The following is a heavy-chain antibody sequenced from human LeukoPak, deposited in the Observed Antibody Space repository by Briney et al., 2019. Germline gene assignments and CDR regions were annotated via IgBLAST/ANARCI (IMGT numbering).Heavy chain of an antibody. D-gene: IGHD2-15*01. V-gene: IGHV6-1*01. Sequence: SQTLSLTCAISGDSVSSNSAAWNWIRQSPSRGLEWLGRTYYRSKWYNDYVVSVKSRITINPDTSKNQFSLQLNSVTPEDTAVYYCARDGGSDGPNPTLYYYYYGMDVWGQGTTVTVSS. CDR3: ARDGGSDGPNPTLYYYYYGMDV. CDR1: GDSVSSNSAA. J-gene: IGHJ6*02. CDR2: TYYRSKWYN.